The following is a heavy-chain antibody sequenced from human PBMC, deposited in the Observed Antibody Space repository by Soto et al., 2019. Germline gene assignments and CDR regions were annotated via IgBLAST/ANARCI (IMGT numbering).Heavy chain of an antibody. D-gene: IGHD3-10*01. CDR1: GGFTSTNNW. Sequence: QLQLQESGPGLVRPSGTLSLTCAVSGGFTSTNNWWSWVRQPPGKGLAWIGDAYNSGSTESNPSLKSRVSISVDKSKNQFSLKLTSATAAETAVYYCARSPPSSYYGGSGTFDYWGQGTLGTVSS. J-gene: IGHJ4*02. CDR2: AYNSGST. CDR3: ARSPPSSYYGGSGTFDY. V-gene: IGHV4-4*02.